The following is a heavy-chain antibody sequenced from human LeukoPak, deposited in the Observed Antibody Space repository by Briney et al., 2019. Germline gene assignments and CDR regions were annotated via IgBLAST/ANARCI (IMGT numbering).Heavy chain of an antibody. CDR3: ARDWAGYSSSLNDY. CDR1: GFTFSSYA. CDR2: ISGSGGST. J-gene: IGHJ4*02. Sequence: GGSLRLSCAASGFTFSSYAMSWVRQAPGKGLEWVSAISGSGGSTYYADSVKGRFTISRDNSKNTLYLQMNSLRAEDTAVYYCARDWAGYSSSLNDYWGQGTLVTVSS. V-gene: IGHV3-23*01. D-gene: IGHD6-13*01.